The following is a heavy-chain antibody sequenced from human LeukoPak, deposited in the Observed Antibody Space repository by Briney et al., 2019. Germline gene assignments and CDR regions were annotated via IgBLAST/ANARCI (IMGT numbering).Heavy chain of an antibody. D-gene: IGHD3-10*01. V-gene: IGHV3-23*01. CDR1: GFTFSSYA. J-gene: IGHJ4*02. CDR2: ISGSGDNT. CDR3: ASYSIWFGELFFNY. Sequence: PGGSLRLSCAASGFTFSSYAMSWVRQAPGRGLEWVSGISGSGDNTYYADSVKGRFTISRDNAKNSLYLQMNSLRAEDTAVYYCASYSIWFGELFFNYWGQGTLVTVSS.